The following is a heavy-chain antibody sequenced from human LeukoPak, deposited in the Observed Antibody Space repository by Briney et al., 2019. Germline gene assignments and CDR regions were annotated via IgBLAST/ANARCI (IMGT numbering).Heavy chain of an antibody. V-gene: IGHV1-18*01. CDR2: ITLYNGDT. Sequence: ASVKVSCKASGYTFITYGITWVRKAPGQGLEWMGWITLYNGDTNYAQNLQDSVTMTTDTSTSTAYMELRSLRSGDTAVYFCARVAGVSYNYFDSWGQGTLVTVSS. D-gene: IGHD1-26*01. CDR1: GYTFITYG. CDR3: ARVAGVSYNYFDS. J-gene: IGHJ4*02.